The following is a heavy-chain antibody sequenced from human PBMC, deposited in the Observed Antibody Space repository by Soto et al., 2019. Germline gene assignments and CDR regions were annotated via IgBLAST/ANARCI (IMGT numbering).Heavy chain of an antibody. CDR3: AKSRLAKPSYYYYGMDV. CDR2: IYSGGAT. Sequence: SLRLSCAAAGFSVSTSHISWVRQAPGKGLEWVSVIYSGGATHYAVSVKGRLIISRDKSKNTVDLQMISLRAEDTAVYYCAKSRLAKPSYYYYGMDVWGQGTTVTVS. CDR1: GFSVSTSH. J-gene: IGHJ6*02. D-gene: IGHD2-21*01. V-gene: IGHV3-66*02.